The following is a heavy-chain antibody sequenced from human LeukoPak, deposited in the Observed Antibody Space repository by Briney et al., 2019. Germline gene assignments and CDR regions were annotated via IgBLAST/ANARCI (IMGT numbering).Heavy chain of an antibody. J-gene: IGHJ4*02. Sequence: GGSLRLSCAASGFTFSSYWMSWVRQAPGKGREWVANTKKDESEKYYVDSVKGRFTISRDNAKTSLYLQMNSLRAEDTAVYYCARDLSGVTGYTYGRGIDYWGQGTLVTVSS. D-gene: IGHD5-18*01. CDR2: TKKDESEK. CDR3: ARDLSGVTGYTYGRGIDY. CDR1: GFTFSSYW. V-gene: IGHV3-7*01.